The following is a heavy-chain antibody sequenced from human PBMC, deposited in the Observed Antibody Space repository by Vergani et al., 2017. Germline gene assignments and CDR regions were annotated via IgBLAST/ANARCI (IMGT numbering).Heavy chain of an antibody. V-gene: IGHV1-46*03. CDR1: GYTFSNYY. CDR3: ARGYYGILTGYRY. D-gene: IGHD3-9*01. CDR2: INPSGGHT. Sequence: QVQVVQSGAEVKKSGASVKVSCKTSGYTFSNYYMHWVRQAPGKGLEWMGIINPSGGHTNYAQKFQGRVTMTRDTSTSTVYMEMSSLRSEYTAIYYCARGYYGILTGYRYWGQGTLVTVSA. J-gene: IGHJ4*02.